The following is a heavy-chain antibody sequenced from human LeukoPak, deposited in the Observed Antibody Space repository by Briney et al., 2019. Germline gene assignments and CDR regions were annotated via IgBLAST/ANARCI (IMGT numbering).Heavy chain of an antibody. CDR3: ATSRGSWADYFDY. D-gene: IGHD6-13*01. V-gene: IGHV3-48*03. Sequence: SSTSGSSIYYADSVKGRFTISRDNAKNSLYLQMNSRRAEDTAVYYCATSRGSWADYFDYWGQGTLVTVSS. CDR2: SSTSGSSI. J-gene: IGHJ4*02.